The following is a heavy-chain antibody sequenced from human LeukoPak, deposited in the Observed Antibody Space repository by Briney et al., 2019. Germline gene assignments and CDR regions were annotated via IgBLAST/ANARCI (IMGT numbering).Heavy chain of an antibody. CDR3: AKDRYSSGWFEKTGYFQH. D-gene: IGHD6-19*01. CDR1: GFTFDDYA. Sequence: GGSLRLSCAASGFTFDDYAMHWVRHAPGKGLEWVSGISWNSGSIGYADSVKGRLTISRDNAKNSLYLQMNSLRAEDTALYYCAKDRYSSGWFEKTGYFQHWGQGTLVTVSS. J-gene: IGHJ1*01. V-gene: IGHV3-9*01. CDR2: ISWNSGSI.